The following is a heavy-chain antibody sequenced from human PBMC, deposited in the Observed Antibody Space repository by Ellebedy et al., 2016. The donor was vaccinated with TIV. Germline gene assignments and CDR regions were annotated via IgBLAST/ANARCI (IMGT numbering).Heavy chain of an antibody. V-gene: IGHV3-23*01. Sequence: GESLKISCVVSGFTFSTYAMRWFRQAPGKGLEWVSALTTGGVTFYADSVKGRFTISRDNAKISLYLQMNSLTAEDTAVYYCASGAYDIWGQGTKVTVPS. CDR2: LTTGGVT. CDR3: ASGAYDI. J-gene: IGHJ3*02. CDR1: GFTFSTYA.